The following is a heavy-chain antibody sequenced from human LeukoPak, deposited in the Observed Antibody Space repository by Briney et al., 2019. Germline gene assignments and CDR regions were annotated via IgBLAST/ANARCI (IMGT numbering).Heavy chain of an antibody. D-gene: IGHD2-8*01. Sequence: ASVKVSCKVYGYTLTELSMHWVRQAPGKGLEWMGGFDPEDGETIYAQKFQGRVTMTEDTSTDTAYMELSSLRSEDTAVYYCATGECTNGVCLYAFDIWGQGTMVTVSS. CDR2: FDPEDGET. J-gene: IGHJ3*02. CDR1: GYTLTELS. CDR3: ATGECTNGVCLYAFDI. V-gene: IGHV1-24*01.